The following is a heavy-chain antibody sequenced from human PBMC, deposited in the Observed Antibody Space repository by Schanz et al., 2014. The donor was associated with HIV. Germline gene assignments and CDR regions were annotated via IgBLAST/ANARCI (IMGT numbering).Heavy chain of an antibody. CDR1: GYTFTGYF. J-gene: IGHJ4*02. D-gene: IGHD3-9*01. CDR3: ARDLDDVLARFDY. CDR2: INPKSGDT. Sequence: QVQLLQSAAEVKKPGASVKVSCKASGYTFTGYFVHWVRQAPGQGLQWMGWINPKSGDTSYAQKFQGRVTMTRDTSISTAYMSLSRLRSDDTAVYFCARDLDDVLARFDYWGQGTLVTVSS. V-gene: IGHV1-2*02.